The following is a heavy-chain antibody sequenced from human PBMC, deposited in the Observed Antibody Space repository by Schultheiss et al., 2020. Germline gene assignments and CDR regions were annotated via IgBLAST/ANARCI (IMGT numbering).Heavy chain of an antibody. CDR2: IYYSGST. V-gene: IGHV4-39*07. Sequence: SETLSLTCTVSGGSISSSSYYWGWIRQPPGKGLEWIGSIYYSGSTYYNPSLKSRVTISVDTSKNQFSLKLSSVTAADTAVYYCARDGYYGSGDDYWGQGTLVTVSS. D-gene: IGHD3-10*01. J-gene: IGHJ4*02. CDR3: ARDGYYGSGDDY. CDR1: GGSISSSSYY.